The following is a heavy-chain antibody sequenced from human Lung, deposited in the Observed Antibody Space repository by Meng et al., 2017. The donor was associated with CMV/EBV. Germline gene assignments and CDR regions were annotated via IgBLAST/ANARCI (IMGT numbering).Heavy chain of an antibody. D-gene: IGHD6-6*01. CDR1: GYTFTDNY. CDR3: ARVTTPGRPRSHFDS. V-gene: IGHV1-2*02. Sequence: ASXXVSXKASGYTFTDNYIYWVRQAPGQGLEWMGWINPNSGGTNYAQKFQGRVTMTRDTSTSTAFMDLSRLRSDDRAVYYCARVTTPGRPRSHFDSWGKGXLATFSS. J-gene: IGHJ4*02. CDR2: INPNSGGT.